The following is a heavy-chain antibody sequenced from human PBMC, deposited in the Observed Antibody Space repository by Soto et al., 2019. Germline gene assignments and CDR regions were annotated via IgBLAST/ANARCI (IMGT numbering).Heavy chain of an antibody. V-gene: IGHV4-31*03. J-gene: IGHJ4*02. D-gene: IGHD3-9*01. CDR2: IYYSGST. CDR3: ARGTAYDILTGDSPIDY. CDR1: GGSISSGGYY. Sequence: SETLSLTCTVSGGSISSGGYYWSWIRQHPGKGLEWIGYIYYSGSTYYNPSLKSRVTISVDTSKNQFSLKLSSVTAADTAVYYCARGTAYDILTGDSPIDYWGQGTLVTVSS.